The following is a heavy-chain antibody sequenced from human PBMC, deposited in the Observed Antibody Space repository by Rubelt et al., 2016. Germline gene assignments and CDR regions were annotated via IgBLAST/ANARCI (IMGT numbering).Heavy chain of an antibody. CDR1: GFTFSTYG. CDR3: ARELLLNSNWYYFDY. V-gene: IGHV3-66*01. D-gene: IGHD6-13*01. CDR2: IYGGGNT. Sequence: PGGSLRLSCAASGFTFSTYGMTWVRQAPGKGLEWVSVIYGGGNTNYADSVKGRFHISRDNPKNTLYLQMNTLRAEDTAVYYCARELLLNSNWYYFDYWGQGTLVTVSS. J-gene: IGHJ4*02.